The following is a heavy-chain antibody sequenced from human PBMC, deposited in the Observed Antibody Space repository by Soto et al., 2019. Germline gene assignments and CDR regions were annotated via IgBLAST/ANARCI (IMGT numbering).Heavy chain of an antibody. J-gene: IGHJ3*02. CDR3: ARARWLQDRAFDI. V-gene: IGHV1-2*02. CDR1: GYTFTGYY. Sequence: ASVKVSCKASGYTFTGYYMHWVRQAPGQGLEWMGWINPNSGGTNYAQKFQGRVTMTRDTSISTAYMELSRLRSDDTAVYYCARARWLQDRAFDIWGQGTMVTVSS. CDR2: INPNSGGT. D-gene: IGHD5-12*01.